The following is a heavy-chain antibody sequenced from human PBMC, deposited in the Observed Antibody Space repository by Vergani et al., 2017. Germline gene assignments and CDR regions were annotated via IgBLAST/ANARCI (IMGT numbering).Heavy chain of an antibody. J-gene: IGHJ6*02. CDR2: ISYDGSNK. V-gene: IGHV3-30-3*01. CDR3: ARDLKYQPLYYFGMDG. CDR1: GFTFSSYA. D-gene: IGHD2-2*01. Sequence: QVQLVESGGGVVQPGRSLRLSCAASGFTFSSYAMHWVRQAPGKGLEWVAVISYDGSNKYYADSVKGRFTISRDNSKNSLYLQMNSLRSEDTAVYYCARDLKYQPLYYFGMDGWGQGTTVTVSS.